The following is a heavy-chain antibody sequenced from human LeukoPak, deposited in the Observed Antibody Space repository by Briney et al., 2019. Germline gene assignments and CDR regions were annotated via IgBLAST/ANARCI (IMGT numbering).Heavy chain of an antibody. CDR1: GFTFSSYA. CDR2: ISYAGNNK. D-gene: IGHD2/OR15-2a*01. Sequence: PGRSLRLSCAASGFTFSSYAMHWVRQAPGKGLEWVAVISYAGNNKYYADSVKGRFTISRDNSKNTLYLQMNSLRTEDTAVYYCARDDGDDISIVNDYYLDSWGQGTLVTVSS. CDR3: ARDDGDDISIVNDYYLDS. V-gene: IGHV3-30-3*01. J-gene: IGHJ4*02.